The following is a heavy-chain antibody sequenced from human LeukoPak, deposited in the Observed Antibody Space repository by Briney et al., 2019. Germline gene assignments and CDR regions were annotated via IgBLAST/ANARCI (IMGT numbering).Heavy chain of an antibody. CDR3: ARDILYCSSTSCQDY. CDR1: VYTFTGYY. V-gene: IGHV1-2*02. D-gene: IGHD2-2*01. CDR2: INPNSGGT. Sequence: ASVNVSCKASVYTFTGYYMHWVRQAPGQGREWMGWINPNSGGTNYAQKFQGRVTMTRDTSISTAYMELSRLRSDDTAVYYCARDILYCSSTSCQDYWGQGTLVTVSS. J-gene: IGHJ4*02.